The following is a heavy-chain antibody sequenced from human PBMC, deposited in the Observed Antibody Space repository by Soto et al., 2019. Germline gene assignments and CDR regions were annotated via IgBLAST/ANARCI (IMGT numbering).Heavy chain of an antibody. CDR2: INQDGSEK. J-gene: IGHJ3*02. V-gene: IGHV3-7*01. CDR1: GFTFRTYW. CDR3: ARVEDYGDYLDAFDI. Sequence: GGSLRLSCAASGFTFRTYWMNWVRQAPGKGLEWVAKINQDGSEKYYVDSVKGRFTISRDNAKNSLYLQMNSLRAEDTAVYYCARVEDYGDYLDAFDIWGQGTMVTVSS. D-gene: IGHD4-17*01.